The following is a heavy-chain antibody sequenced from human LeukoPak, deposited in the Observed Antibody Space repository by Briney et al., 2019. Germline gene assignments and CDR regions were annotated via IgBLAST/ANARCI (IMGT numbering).Heavy chain of an antibody. D-gene: IGHD4-23*01. CDR2: ISAYNGNT. J-gene: IGHJ5*02. CDR3: ARGTGYGGNSA. V-gene: IGHV1-18*01. CDR1: GYTFTSYG. Sequence: ASVTVSFMASGYTFTSYGISWVRQAPEQGREWMGWISAYNGNTNYAQKLQGRVTMTTDTSTSTAYMELRSLRSDDTAVYYCARGTGYGGNSAWGQGTLVTVSS.